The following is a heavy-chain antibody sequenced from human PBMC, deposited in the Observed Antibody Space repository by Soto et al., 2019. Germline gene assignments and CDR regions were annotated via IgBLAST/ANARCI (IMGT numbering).Heavy chain of an antibody. CDR3: ARDVPNWAGGWGGFDI. V-gene: IGHV3-30*03. CDR1: GFTFSSYG. Sequence: PGGSLRLSCAASGFTFSSYGMHWVRQAPGKGLEWVAVISYDGSNKYYADSVKGRFTISRDNSKNTLYLQMNSLRAEDTAVFYCARDVPNWAGGWGGFDIWGQGTMVTVSS. J-gene: IGHJ3*02. D-gene: IGHD7-27*01. CDR2: ISYDGSNK.